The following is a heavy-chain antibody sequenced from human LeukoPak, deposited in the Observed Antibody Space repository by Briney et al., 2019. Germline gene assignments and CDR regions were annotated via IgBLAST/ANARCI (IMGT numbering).Heavy chain of an antibody. V-gene: IGHV4-59*12. CDR3: ARRGLGRIAGRWFGEFLFDY. Sequence: SETLSLTCTVSGGSISGSYWTWIRQPPGKGLEWIAYIYDSGSTNYNPSLKSRVTISVDTSKNQFSLKLSSVTAADTAVYYCARRGLGRIAGRWFGEFLFDYWGQGTLVTVSS. CDR2: IYDSGST. J-gene: IGHJ4*02. CDR1: GGSISGSY. D-gene: IGHD3-10*01.